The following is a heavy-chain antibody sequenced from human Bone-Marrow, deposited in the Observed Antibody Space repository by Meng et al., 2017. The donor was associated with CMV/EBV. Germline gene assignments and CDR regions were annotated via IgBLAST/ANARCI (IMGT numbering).Heavy chain of an antibody. CDR3: ARDYYDSSGYYAY. J-gene: IGHJ4*02. V-gene: IGHV3-21*04. CDR2: ISSSSSYI. D-gene: IGHD3-22*01. CDR1: GFTFSNYN. Sequence: GGSLRLSCAASGFTFSNYNMNWVRQAPGKGLEWVSSISSSSSYIYYADSVKGRFTISRDNAKNSLYLQMNSLRAEDTALYHCARDYYDSSGYYAYWGQGKRVTVSS.